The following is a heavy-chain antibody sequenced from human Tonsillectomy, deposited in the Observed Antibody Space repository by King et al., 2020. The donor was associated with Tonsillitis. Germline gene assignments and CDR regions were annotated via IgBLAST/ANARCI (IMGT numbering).Heavy chain of an antibody. CDR2: ISPYNGNT. V-gene: IGHV1-18*01. J-gene: IGHJ6*03. Sequence: QLVQSGAEVKKPGASVKVSCKASGYTFTGYGINWVRQAPGQGLEWMGWISPYNGNTHYAQNLQGRVTMTTDTSTSTAYMELRSLRSDDTAVYYCARDLRYFDWLLPNYYYYYYMDVWGKGTTVTVSS. CDR1: GYTFTGYG. CDR3: ARDLRYFDWLLPNYYYYYYMDV. D-gene: IGHD3-9*01.